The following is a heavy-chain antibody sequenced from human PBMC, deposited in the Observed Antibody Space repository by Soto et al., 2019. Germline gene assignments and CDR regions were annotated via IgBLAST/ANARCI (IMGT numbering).Heavy chain of an antibody. J-gene: IGHJ5*02. D-gene: IGHD3-3*01. Sequence: GASVKVSCKTSGFTFSSSAVHWVRQARGHRLQWIGWIDVGSANANYAQMLQERVTISRDMSTSTAYMELSSLRSEDTAVYYCARDKLSIFGRGVYNWFDPWGQGSLVPVSS. CDR1: GFTFSSSA. V-gene: IGHV1-58*01. CDR2: IDVGSANA. CDR3: ARDKLSIFGRGVYNWFDP.